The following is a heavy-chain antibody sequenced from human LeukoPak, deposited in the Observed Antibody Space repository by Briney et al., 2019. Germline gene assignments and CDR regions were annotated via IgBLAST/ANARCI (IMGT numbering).Heavy chain of an antibody. Sequence: GASVKVSCKASGYTFTGYYMHWVRQAPGQGLEWMGIINPSGGSTSYAQKFQGRVTMTRDMSTSTVYMELSSLRSEDTAVYYCAREPPVVFGVVIMGFDYWGQGTLVTVSS. CDR1: GYTFTGYY. J-gene: IGHJ4*02. D-gene: IGHD3-3*01. V-gene: IGHV1-46*01. CDR2: INPSGGST. CDR3: AREPPVVFGVVIMGFDY.